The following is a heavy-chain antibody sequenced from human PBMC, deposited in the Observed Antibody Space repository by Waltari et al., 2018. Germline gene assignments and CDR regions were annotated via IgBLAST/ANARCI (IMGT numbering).Heavy chain of an antibody. J-gene: IGHJ4*02. CDR1: GFTFGDYA. CDR3: TRRRNWDYFDY. D-gene: IGHD7-27*01. CDR2: IRSKAYGGTT. V-gene: IGHV3-49*04. Sequence: EVQLVESGGGLVQPGRSLRLSCTASGFTFGDYAMSWVRQAPGKGLEWVGFIRSKAYGGTTEYAASGKGRFTISRDDSKSIAYLQMNSLKTEDTAVYYCTRRRNWDYFDYWGQGTLVTVSS.